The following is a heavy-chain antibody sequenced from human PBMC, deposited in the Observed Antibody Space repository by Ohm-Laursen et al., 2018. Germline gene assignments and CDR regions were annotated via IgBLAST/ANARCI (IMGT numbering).Heavy chain of an antibody. Sequence: ASVKVSCKASGGTFSSYAISWVRQAPGQGLEWMGGIIPIFGTANYAQKFQGRVTITADKSTSTAYMELSSLRSEDTAVYYCARDGRRRYNWNDGYDYWGQGTLVTVSS. CDR2: IIPIFGTA. CDR1: GGTFSSYA. D-gene: IGHD1-20*01. V-gene: IGHV1-69*06. J-gene: IGHJ4*02. CDR3: ARDGRRRYNWNDGYDY.